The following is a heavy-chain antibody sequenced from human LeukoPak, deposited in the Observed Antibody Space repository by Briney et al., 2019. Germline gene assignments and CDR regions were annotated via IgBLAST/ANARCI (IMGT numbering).Heavy chain of an antibody. CDR1: GGSISSSSYY. J-gene: IGHJ4*02. D-gene: IGHD6-13*01. Sequence: SETLSLTCTVSGGSISSSSYYWGWIRQPPGKGLEWIGYIYYSGSTNYNPSLKSRVTISVDTSKNQFSLKLSSVTAADTAVYYCASERIAAAGPTYFDYWGQGTLVTVSS. CDR2: IYYSGST. V-gene: IGHV4-61*05. CDR3: ASERIAAAGPTYFDY.